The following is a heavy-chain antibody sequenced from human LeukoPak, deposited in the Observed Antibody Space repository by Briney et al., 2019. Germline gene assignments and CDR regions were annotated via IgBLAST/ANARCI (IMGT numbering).Heavy chain of an antibody. V-gene: IGHV3-30*04. D-gene: IGHD3-16*01. CDR2: ISYDGSNE. CDR3: ARDRHGGGDWFDP. J-gene: IGHJ5*02. CDR1: GFTFSSYV. Sequence: GRSLRLSCAASGFTFSSYVMHWVRQAPGKGLEWVAIISYDGSNEYYADSVKGRFTISRDNSKNTLYLQMNSLRAEDTAVYYCARDRHGGGDWFDPWGQGTLVTVSS.